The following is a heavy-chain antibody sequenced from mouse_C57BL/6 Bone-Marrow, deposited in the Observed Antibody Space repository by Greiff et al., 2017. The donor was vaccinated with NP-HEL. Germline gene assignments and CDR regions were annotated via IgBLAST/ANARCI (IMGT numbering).Heavy chain of an antibody. D-gene: IGHD1-1*01. Sequence: EVQLQQSGPELVKPGASVKMSCKASGYTFTDYNMHWVKQSPGKSLEWIGYINPNNGGTSYNQKFKGKATLTVNKSSSTAYMELRSLTSEDSAVYYCARGIYYYGSSGAYWGQGTLVTVSA. J-gene: IGHJ3*01. V-gene: IGHV1-22*01. CDR1: GYTFTDYN. CDR3: ARGIYYYGSSGAY. CDR2: INPNNGGT.